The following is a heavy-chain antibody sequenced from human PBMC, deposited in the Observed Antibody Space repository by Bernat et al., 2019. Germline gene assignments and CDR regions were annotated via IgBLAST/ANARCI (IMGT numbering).Heavy chain of an antibody. Sequence: QVQLQQWGAGLLKPSETLSLTCAVYGGSFSGYYWSWIRQPPGKGLEWIGEINHSGSTNYNPSLKNRVTISVDTSKNLFSLKLSSVTAADTAVYYCARVARPGQQLGVIDDRGQGTLVTVSS. CDR1: GGSFSGYY. CDR2: INHSGST. J-gene: IGHJ4*02. D-gene: IGHD6-13*01. CDR3: ARVARPGQQLGVIDD. V-gene: IGHV4-34*01.